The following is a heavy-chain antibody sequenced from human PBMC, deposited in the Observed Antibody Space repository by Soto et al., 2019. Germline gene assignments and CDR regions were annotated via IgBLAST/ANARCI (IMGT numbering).Heavy chain of an antibody. J-gene: IGHJ4*02. D-gene: IGHD6-19*01. CDR3: AKDRKSGSGWYWDY. Sequence: GGSLRLSCAASGFTFSNFAMSWVRQAPGKGLEWVSAIRGSGTSTYDADSVKGRFSISRDNSKNTLYLQMNSLRAEDTAVYYCAKDRKSGSGWYWDYWGQGTLVTVSS. CDR1: GFTFSNFA. CDR2: IRGSGTST. V-gene: IGHV3-23*01.